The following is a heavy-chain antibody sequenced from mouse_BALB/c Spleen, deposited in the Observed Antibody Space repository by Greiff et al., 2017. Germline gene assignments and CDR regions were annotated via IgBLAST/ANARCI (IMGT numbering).Heavy chain of an antibody. D-gene: IGHD2-1*01. Sequence: QVQLQQSGAELVRPGASVTLSCKASGYTFTDYEMHWVKQTPVHGLEWIGAIDPETGGTAYNQKFKGKATLTADKSSSTAYMELRSLTSEDSAVYYCTRGGTIYYGNFYYYAMDYWGQGTSVTVSS. CDR3: TRGGTIYYGNFYYYAMDY. V-gene: IGHV1-15*01. J-gene: IGHJ4*01. CDR2: IDPETGGT. CDR1: GYTFTDYE.